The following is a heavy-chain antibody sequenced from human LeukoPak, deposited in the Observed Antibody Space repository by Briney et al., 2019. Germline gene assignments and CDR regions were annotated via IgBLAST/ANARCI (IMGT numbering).Heavy chain of an antibody. V-gene: IGHV3-21*06. D-gene: IGHD6-6*01. CDR2: ISSSGKYV. Sequence: GGSLRLSCSAAGFGISTYSMNWVRQAPGKGLEWVSSISSSGKYVYYGDSVKGRFTLSRDDAKNELYLQMNSLRAEDTALYYCARDRYDSSVGGMDVWGQGTTVTVSS. CDR3: ARDRYDSSVGGMDV. CDR1: GFGISTYS. J-gene: IGHJ6*02.